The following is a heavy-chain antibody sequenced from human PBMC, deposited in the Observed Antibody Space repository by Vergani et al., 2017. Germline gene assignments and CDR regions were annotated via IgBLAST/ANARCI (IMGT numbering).Heavy chain of an antibody. CDR3: ARDKYSISWYYVAYDPGYGMDV. Sequence: QVQLQQWGAGLLKPSETLSLTCAVYGGSFSGYYWSWIRQPPGKGLEWIGEINHSGSTNYNPSLKSRVTISVDTSKNQFSLKLSSVTAADTAVYYCARDKYSISWYYVAYDPGYGMDVWGQGTTVTVSS. J-gene: IGHJ6*02. V-gene: IGHV4-34*01. D-gene: IGHD6-13*01. CDR2: INHSGST. CDR1: GGSFSGYY.